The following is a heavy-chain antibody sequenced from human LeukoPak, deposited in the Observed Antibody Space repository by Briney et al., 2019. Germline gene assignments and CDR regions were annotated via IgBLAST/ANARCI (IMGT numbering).Heavy chain of an antibody. CDR1: GYTFTSYG. CDR2: ISTDSGKT. Sequence: ASVKVSCKASGYTFTSYGISWVRQAPGQGLEWMGWISTDSGKTNYARGLQGRVTMTTDTSTRTAYMELRSLRSDDTAVYFCARDKDHAFDIWGQGTMVTVPS. CDR3: ARDKDHAFDI. J-gene: IGHJ3*02. V-gene: IGHV1-18*01.